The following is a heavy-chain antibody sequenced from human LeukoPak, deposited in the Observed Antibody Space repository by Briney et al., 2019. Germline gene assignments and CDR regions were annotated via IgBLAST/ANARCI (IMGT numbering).Heavy chain of an antibody. CDR2: ISYDGSNK. J-gene: IGHJ4*02. CDR1: GFTFSSYG. CDR3: AKTPGIAVAGPPNYFDY. D-gene: IGHD6-19*01. Sequence: PGGSLRLSCAASGFTFSSYGMHWVRQAPGKGLEWVAVISYDGSNKYYADSVKGRFTISRDNSKNTLYLQMNSLRAEDTAVYYCAKTPGIAVAGPPNYFDYWGQGTLVTVSS. V-gene: IGHV3-30*18.